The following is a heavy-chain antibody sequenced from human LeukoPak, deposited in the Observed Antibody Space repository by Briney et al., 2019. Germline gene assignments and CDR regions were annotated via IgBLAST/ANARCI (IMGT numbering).Heavy chain of an antibody. V-gene: IGHV1-18*01. J-gene: IGHJ6*03. CDR1: GYTFTSYG. CDR3: ARDGYSSSSQYYYYYYMDV. Sequence: ASVKVSCKASGYTFTSYGISWVRQAPGQGLEWMGWISAYNGNTNYAQKLQGRVTMTTDTSTSTAYMELRSLRSDDTAVYYCARDGYSSSSQYYYYYYMDVWGKGTPVTVSS. CDR2: ISAYNGNT. D-gene: IGHD6-6*01.